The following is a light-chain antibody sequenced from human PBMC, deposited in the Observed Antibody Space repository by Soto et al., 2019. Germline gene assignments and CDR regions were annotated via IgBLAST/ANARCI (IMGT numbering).Light chain of an antibody. CDR3: QQYGSSPRT. CDR2: DAS. CDR1: QSVSSNY. Sequence: EIVLTQPPGTLSLSPGERATLSCRASQSVSSNYLAWYQQKAGQAPRLLIYDASSRTTGIPDRFSGSGSGTDFTLTISRLAPEDFAVYYCQQYGSSPRTFGQGTKVDI. J-gene: IGKJ1*01. V-gene: IGKV3-20*01.